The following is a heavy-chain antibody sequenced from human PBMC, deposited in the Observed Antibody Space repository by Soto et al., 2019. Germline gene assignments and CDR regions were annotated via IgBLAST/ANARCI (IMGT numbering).Heavy chain of an antibody. CDR2: INPSGGST. D-gene: IGHD6-6*01. J-gene: IGHJ4*02. CDR3: ARGGMTSSMSFNF. Sequence: GASVKVSCKASGYRFTSYYIHWVRQAPGQGLEWMGIINPSGGSTNYAQKFQGRVNLTIDTSTSTVYMELSRLRSEGTAVFYCARGGMTSSMSFNFWGQGTLVTVSS. CDR1: GYRFTSYY. V-gene: IGHV1-46*01.